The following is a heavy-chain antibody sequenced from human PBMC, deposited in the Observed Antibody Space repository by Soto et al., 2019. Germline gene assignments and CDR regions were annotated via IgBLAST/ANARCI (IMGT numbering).Heavy chain of an antibody. J-gene: IGHJ4*02. CDR1: CGSIISYY. D-gene: IGHD3-10*01. Sequence: SXTLSLTCPVSCGSIISYYLHWLRQPPGKGLEWIGSVHYSGSTNYNPSLKSQVTISVDTSKNQFSLKLRSVTTADTAVYYCARDLMSGLGAIGYWGQGTLVTVYS. CDR3: ARDLMSGLGAIGY. V-gene: IGHV4-59*01. CDR2: VHYSGST.